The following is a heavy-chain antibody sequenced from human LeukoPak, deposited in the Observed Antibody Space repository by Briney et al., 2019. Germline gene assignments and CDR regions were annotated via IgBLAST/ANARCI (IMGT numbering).Heavy chain of an antibody. CDR3: ARADILTGYYPVDP. V-gene: IGHV1-18*01. D-gene: IGHD3-9*01. CDR1: GYTFTSYG. J-gene: IGHJ5*02. Sequence: GASVKVSCKASGYTFTSYGISWLRQAPGQGLEWMGWISAYNGNTNYAQKLQGRVTMTTDTSTSTAYMELRSPRSDDTAVYYCARADILTGYYPVDPWGQGTLVTVSS. CDR2: ISAYNGNT.